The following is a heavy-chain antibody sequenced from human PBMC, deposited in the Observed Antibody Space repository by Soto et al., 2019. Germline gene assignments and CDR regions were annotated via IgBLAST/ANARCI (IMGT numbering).Heavy chain of an antibody. J-gene: IGHJ6*02. V-gene: IGHV4-30-4*01. Sequence: SETLSLTCTVSGGSISSGYYYWSWIRQPPGKGLEWIGYIYYSGSTYYNPSLKSRVTISVDTSKNQFSLKLSSVTAADTAVYYCGITGTYYYYYGMDVWGQGTTVTVSS. CDR3: GITGTYYYYYGMDV. CDR2: IYYSGST. CDR1: GGSISSGYYY. D-gene: IGHD1-20*01.